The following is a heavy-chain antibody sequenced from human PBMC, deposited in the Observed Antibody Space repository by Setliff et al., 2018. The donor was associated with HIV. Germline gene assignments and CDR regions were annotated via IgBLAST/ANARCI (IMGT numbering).Heavy chain of an antibody. CDR1: SGSMTGHY. CDR2: LHSLGSSRVSDTP. Sequence: SETLSLTCSLSSGSMTGHYWTWVRQPPGKGLEWIGYLHSLGSSRVSDTPNYSPSLKSRITISLDTSKRQFSLRLTSVTAADTAVYYCARVRSYGSAYDAFDVWGPGTMVTVSS. CDR3: ARVRSYGSAYDAFDV. J-gene: IGHJ3*01. V-gene: IGHV4-4*08. D-gene: IGHD3-10*01.